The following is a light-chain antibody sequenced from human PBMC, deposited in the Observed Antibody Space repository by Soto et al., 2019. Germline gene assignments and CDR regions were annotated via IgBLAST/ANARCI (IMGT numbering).Light chain of an antibody. CDR2: GAS. CDR1: QSVGSY. CDR3: QHRGEWPRT. Sequence: EIVLTQSPATLSLSPGERATLSCRASQSVGSYLAWYQQKPGQAPRLLIYGASNRATSIPARFTGSGSGTDFTLTISSLEPEYFAVYYCQHRGEWPRTFGQGTKLEIK. J-gene: IGKJ2*01. V-gene: IGKV3-11*01.